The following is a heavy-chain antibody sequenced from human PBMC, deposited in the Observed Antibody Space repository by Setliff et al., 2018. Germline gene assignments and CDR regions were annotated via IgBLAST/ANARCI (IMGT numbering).Heavy chain of an antibody. D-gene: IGHD2-21*01. V-gene: IGHV4-34*01. CDR1: GGSFSGYQ. J-gene: IGHJ2*01. CDR3: ARAQVVFAISAPAWYFEI. Sequence: PSETLSLTCGVHGGSFSGYQWTWIRQPPGKGLEWIGEINQSGSANYNPSLKSRTSLSVDNSEKQLSLTLNSVTVADTAVYYCARAQVVFAISAPAWYFEIWGRGTQVTVSS. CDR2: INQSGSA.